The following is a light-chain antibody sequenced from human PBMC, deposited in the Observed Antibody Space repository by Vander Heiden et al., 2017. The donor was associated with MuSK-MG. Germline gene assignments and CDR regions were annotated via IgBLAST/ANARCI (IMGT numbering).Light chain of an antibody. CDR3: PEGDSSTLV. J-gene: IGLJ2*01. CDR2: QGS. Sequence: SYELTQPPSVSVSPGQTASITCSGDRWGDKYACCYQQKPGQSPVLVIDQGSKRPAGIPGLFAGSNASTTAIPTIGGTQAVDDDYYYCPEGDSSTLVFGGGTKLTVL. CDR1: RWGDKY. V-gene: IGLV3-1*01.